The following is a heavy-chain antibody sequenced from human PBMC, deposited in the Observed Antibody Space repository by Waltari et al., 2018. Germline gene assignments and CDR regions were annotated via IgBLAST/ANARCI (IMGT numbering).Heavy chain of an antibody. CDR2: INHSGST. CDR1: GGSFSGYY. D-gene: IGHD6-19*01. V-gene: IGHV4-34*01. J-gene: IGHJ3*02. Sequence: QVQLQQWGAGLLKPSETPSLTCAVYGGSFSGYYWSWIRQPPGKGLEWIGEINHSGSTNYNPSLKSRVTISVDTSKNQFSLKLSSVTAADTAVYYCASGVEMAADAFDIWGQGTMVTVSS. CDR3: ASGVEMAADAFDI.